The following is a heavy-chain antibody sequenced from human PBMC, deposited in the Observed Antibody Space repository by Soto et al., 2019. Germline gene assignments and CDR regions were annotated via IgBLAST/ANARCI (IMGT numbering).Heavy chain of an antibody. CDR3: ARGRGYYDSSWVYYYGMDV. V-gene: IGHV4-4*07. J-gene: IGHJ6*02. D-gene: IGHD3-22*01. CDR1: GGSISSYY. CDR2: IYTSGST. Sequence: SETLSLTCTVSGGSISSYYWSWIRQPAGKGLEWIGRIYTSGSTNYNPSLESRVTMSVDTSKNQFSLKLSSVTAADTAVYYCARGRGYYDSSWVYYYGMDVWGQGTTVTVSS.